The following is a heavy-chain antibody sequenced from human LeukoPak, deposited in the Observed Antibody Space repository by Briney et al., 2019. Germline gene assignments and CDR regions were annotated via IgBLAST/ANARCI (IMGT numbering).Heavy chain of an antibody. V-gene: IGHV3-33*03. CDR3: AKDQYTYGLGFYTLDS. D-gene: IGHD5-18*01. CDR1: GLTFSSYD. J-gene: IGHJ4*02. CDR2: IRYDVSSK. Sequence: GGSLRLSCAASGLTFSSYDMHWVRQAPGKGLEWVAVIRYDVSSKYYSEPVKGRFTISRDNSKNTLYLQMNSLRADDTALYYCAKDQYTYGLGFYTLDSWGQGTLVTVSS.